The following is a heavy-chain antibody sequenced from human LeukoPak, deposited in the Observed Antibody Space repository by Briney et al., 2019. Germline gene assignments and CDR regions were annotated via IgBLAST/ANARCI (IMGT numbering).Heavy chain of an antibody. V-gene: IGHV3-23*01. CDR2: ISGSGGST. D-gene: IGHD6-6*01. CDR3: ASSRGIAARQPTPHFDY. J-gene: IGHJ4*02. CDR1: GFTFSSYA. Sequence: GASLRLSCAASGFTFSSYAMSWVRQAPGKGLEWVSSISGSGGSTYYADSVKGRFTISRDNSKNTLYLQMNSLRAEDTAVYYCASSRGIAARQPTPHFDYWGQGTLVTVSS.